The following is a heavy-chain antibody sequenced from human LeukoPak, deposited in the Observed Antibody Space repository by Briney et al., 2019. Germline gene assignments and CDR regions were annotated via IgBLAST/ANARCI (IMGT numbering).Heavy chain of an antibody. D-gene: IGHD6-19*01. J-gene: IGHJ3*02. CDR1: GFTFSSYA. CDR2: IYSGGST. Sequence: GGSLRLSCAASGFTFSSYAMSWVRQAPGKGLEWVSVIYSGGSTYYADSVKGRFTISRDNSKNTLYLQMNSLRAEDTAVYYCARVLRGWGAFDIWGQGTMVTVSS. CDR3: ARVLRGWGAFDI. V-gene: IGHV3-53*01.